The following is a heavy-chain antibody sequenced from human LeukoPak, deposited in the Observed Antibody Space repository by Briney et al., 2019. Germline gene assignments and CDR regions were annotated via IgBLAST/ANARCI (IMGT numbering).Heavy chain of an antibody. D-gene: IGHD3-16*01. CDR3: ARALGDPAGYYYYGLNV. Sequence: PSETLSLTCTVSGGSISSSRYYWGWIRQPPGKGLEWIGNIYYSGSTYYNPSLKSRVTISVDTSKNQFSLKLSSVTAADTAVYYCARALGDPAGYYYYGLNVWGQGTTVTVSS. CDR2: IYYSGST. J-gene: IGHJ6*02. V-gene: IGHV4-39*01. CDR1: GGSISSSRYY.